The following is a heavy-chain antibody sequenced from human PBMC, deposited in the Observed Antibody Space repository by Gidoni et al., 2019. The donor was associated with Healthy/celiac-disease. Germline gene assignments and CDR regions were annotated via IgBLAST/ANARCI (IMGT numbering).Heavy chain of an antibody. J-gene: IGHJ4*02. CDR3: ARDYHIFGSHGFFDY. V-gene: IGHV3-33*01. Sequence: QVQLVESGGGGVQPGRSRRLTCAADGVTVSSNGMHWVRQAPGKGLGWLAVIWYDGSNKYYADSVKGRFTISRDNSKNTLYLQMNSLRAEDTAVYYCARDYHIFGSHGFFDYWGQGTLVTVSS. CDR1: GVTVSSNG. D-gene: IGHD1-26*01. CDR2: IWYDGSNK.